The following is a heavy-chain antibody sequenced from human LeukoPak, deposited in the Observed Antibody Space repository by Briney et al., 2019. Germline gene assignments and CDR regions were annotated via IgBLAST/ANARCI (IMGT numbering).Heavy chain of an antibody. CDR3: ARNYYDTAGHFGY. CDR2: INPSGGAT. Sequence: ASVKVSCKASGDTFSSYYFHWVRQAPGQGLEWMGLINPSGGATSFAQKFRGRVTMTRDMSTGTVFMELSRLRSHDTAVYFCARNYYDTAGHFGYWGQGTLVTVSS. CDR1: GDTFSSYY. V-gene: IGHV1-46*01. D-gene: IGHD3-22*01. J-gene: IGHJ4*02.